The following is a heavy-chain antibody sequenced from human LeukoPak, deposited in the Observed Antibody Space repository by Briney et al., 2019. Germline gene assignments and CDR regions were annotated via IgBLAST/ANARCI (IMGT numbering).Heavy chain of an antibody. Sequence: GGSLRLSCAASGFTFDDYAMHWVRQAPGKGLEWVSGISWSSGSIGYADSVKGRFTISRDNAKNSLYLQMNSLGAEDTALYYCARGVGDYCSGGSCYYFDSWGQGTLVTVSS. CDR1: GFTFDDYA. V-gene: IGHV3-9*01. CDR2: ISWSSGSI. D-gene: IGHD2-15*01. J-gene: IGHJ4*02. CDR3: ARGVGDYCSGGSCYYFDS.